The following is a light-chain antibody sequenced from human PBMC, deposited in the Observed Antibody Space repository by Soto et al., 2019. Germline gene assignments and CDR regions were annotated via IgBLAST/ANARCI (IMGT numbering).Light chain of an antibody. Sequence: DIQLTQSPSSLSASVGDRVTITCRASQSISNYLNWYQQKPGKAPNLLIYAASSLQSGVPLRFSGSESGTDFTLTITSLQIEDFATYYCQQTFSAPITFGGGTKVEIK. J-gene: IGKJ4*01. CDR3: QQTFSAPIT. CDR1: QSISNY. V-gene: IGKV1-39*01. CDR2: AAS.